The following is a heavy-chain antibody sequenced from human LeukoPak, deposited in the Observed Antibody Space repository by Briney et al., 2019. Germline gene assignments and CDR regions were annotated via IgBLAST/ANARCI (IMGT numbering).Heavy chain of an antibody. CDR2: IYHSGTT. V-gene: IGHV4-38-2*02. CDR1: GYSISSGYY. Sequence: SETLSLTCTVSGYSISSGYYWGWIRQPPGKGLEWIGRIYHSGTTYYNPSLRSRVTISVDTSKNQFSLTLSSVTAADTAIYYCARELSGSSSGAPFNFWGQGTLVTVSA. CDR3: ARELSGSSSGAPFNF. J-gene: IGHJ4*02. D-gene: IGHD6-19*01.